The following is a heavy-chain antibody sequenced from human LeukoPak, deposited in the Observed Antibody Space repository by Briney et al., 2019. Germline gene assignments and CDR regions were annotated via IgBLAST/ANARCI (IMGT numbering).Heavy chain of an antibody. CDR2: MSSSSSYI. CDR1: GFLFSSYR. CDR3: ARGLGNSGSYSTY. Sequence: GGSLTLSCAASGFLFSSYRMRWVRQAPWKGLEWVSSMSSSSSYIYYADSVKGRFTISRDNAKNSLYLQMNSLRAEDTAVYYCARGLGNSGSYSTYWGQGTLVTVSS. J-gene: IGHJ4*02. D-gene: IGHD1-26*01. V-gene: IGHV3-21*01.